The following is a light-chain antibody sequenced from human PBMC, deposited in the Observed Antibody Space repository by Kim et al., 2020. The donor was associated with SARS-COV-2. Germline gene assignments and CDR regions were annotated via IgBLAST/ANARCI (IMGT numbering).Light chain of an antibody. CDR1: QSVSSY. V-gene: IGKV3-11*01. CDR3: QQRSNWKVT. J-gene: IGKJ5*01. Sequence: LSPGERATPSCRASQSVSSYLAWYQQKPGQAPRLLIYDASTRATGIPARFSGSGSGTDFTLTISSLEPEDFAVYYCQQRSNWKVTFGQGTRLEIK. CDR2: DAS.